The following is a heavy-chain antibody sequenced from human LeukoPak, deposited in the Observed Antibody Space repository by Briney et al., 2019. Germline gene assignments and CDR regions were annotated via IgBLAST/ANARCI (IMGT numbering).Heavy chain of an antibody. J-gene: IGHJ6*02. CDR1: GFTFSSYG. D-gene: IGHD2-15*01. CDR3: ARGGPRLLLGYYGMDV. V-gene: IGHV3-33*01. Sequence: PGGSLRLSCAASGFTFSSYGMHWVGQAPGKGLEWVAVIWYDGSNKYYADSVKGRFTISRDNSKNTLYLQMNSLRAEDTAVYYCARGGPRLLLGYYGMDVWGQGTTVTVSS. CDR2: IWYDGSNK.